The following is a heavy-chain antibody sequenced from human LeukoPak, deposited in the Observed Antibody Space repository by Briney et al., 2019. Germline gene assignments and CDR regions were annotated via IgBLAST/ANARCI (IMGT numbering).Heavy chain of an antibody. V-gene: IGHV3-74*01. CDR3: ARGIAVAGTDS. J-gene: IGHJ4*02. D-gene: IGHD6-19*01. Sequence: GGSLRLSCAASGFIFSSYGMSWVRQAPGKGLVWLARISSDGYSISYADSVKGRFTISRDNAKNTLYLQMNSLGVEDTAMYYCARGIAVAGTDSWGQGTLVTVSS. CDR1: GFIFSSYG. CDR2: ISSDGYSI.